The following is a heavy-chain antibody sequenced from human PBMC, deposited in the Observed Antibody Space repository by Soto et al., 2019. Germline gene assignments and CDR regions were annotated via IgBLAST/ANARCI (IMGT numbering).Heavy chain of an antibody. CDR1: GFTFSSYD. D-gene: IGHD3-22*01. J-gene: IGHJ4*02. V-gene: IGHV3-30*18. Sequence: GGSLRLSCAASGFTFSSYDMHWVRQAPGKGLEWVALISYDGSKQYYADSVKGRFTISRDNSKNTQYLQMNSLRAGDTAVYYFAKVAGSGAYDSSDSPPDYWGQGTLVTVSS. CDR2: ISYDGSKQ. CDR3: AKVAGSGAYDSSDSPPDY.